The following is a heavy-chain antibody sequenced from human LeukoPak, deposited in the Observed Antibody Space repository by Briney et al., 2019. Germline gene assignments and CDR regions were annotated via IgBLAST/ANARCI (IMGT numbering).Heavy chain of an antibody. V-gene: IGHV4-59*12. J-gene: IGHJ6*02. CDR3: ARGCSSTSCYLRMDV. CDR2: IYYSGST. D-gene: IGHD2-2*01. CDR1: GGSISNYY. Sequence: PSETLSLTCTVSGGSISNYYWSWIRQPPGKGLEWIGHIYYSGSTTYNPSLKSRVIISLDTSKNQFSLKLSSVTAADTAVYYCARGCSSTSCYLRMDVRGQGTTVTVSS.